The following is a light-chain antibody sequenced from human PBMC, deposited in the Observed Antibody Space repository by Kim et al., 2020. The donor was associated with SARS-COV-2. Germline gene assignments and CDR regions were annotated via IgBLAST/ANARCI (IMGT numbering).Light chain of an antibody. CDR1: RGGSASNY. CDR2: EDN. V-gene: IGLV6-57*03. CDR3: QSYGSSNVV. Sequence: GKTVAGSRARSRGGSASNYVQWYQQRPGSAPTTVFCEDNQRPSGVPDRFSGSIDSSSNSASLTISGLKTEDEADYYCQSYGSSNVVFGGGTQLTVL. J-gene: IGLJ2*01.